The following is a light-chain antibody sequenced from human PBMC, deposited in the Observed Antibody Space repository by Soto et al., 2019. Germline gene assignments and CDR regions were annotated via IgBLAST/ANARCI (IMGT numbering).Light chain of an antibody. CDR1: QSVDSY. J-gene: IGKJ5*01. Sequence: EIVLTQSPASLSLSPGERATLSGRASQSVDSYLVWYQQKPGQAPRLLIFGASNRATGIPARFSGSGSGTDFTLTINSLEPEDFAVYYCQQRSSWPITFGQGTRLEIK. CDR2: GAS. V-gene: IGKV3-11*01. CDR3: QQRSSWPIT.